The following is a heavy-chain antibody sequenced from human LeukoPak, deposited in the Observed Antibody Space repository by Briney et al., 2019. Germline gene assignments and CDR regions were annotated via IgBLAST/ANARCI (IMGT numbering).Heavy chain of an antibody. CDR1: GGSFSGYY. V-gene: IGHV4-34*01. CDR2: INHSGST. J-gene: IGHJ6*02. D-gene: IGHD2-8*01. Sequence: SETLSLTRAVYGGSFSGYYWSWIRQPPGKGLEWIGEINHSGSTNYNPSLKSRVTISVDTSKNQFSLKLSSVTAADTAVYYCARLLTVYAGLLGNYQYGMDVWGQGTTVTVSS. CDR3: ARLLTVYAGLLGNYQYGMDV.